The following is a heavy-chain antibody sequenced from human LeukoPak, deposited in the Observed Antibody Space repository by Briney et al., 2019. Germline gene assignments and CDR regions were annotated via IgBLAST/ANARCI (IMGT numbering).Heavy chain of an antibody. V-gene: IGHV3-7*03. Sequence: GGSLRLSCVASGFTLSSYWVTWVRQAPGKGLEWVANIRQDGSDKYYMESVKGRFTISRDNAKNSVYLQMNSLRVEDTAVYYCARGIAAAGSYWGQGTLVTVSS. J-gene: IGHJ4*02. CDR3: ARGIAAAGSY. CDR2: IRQDGSDK. CDR1: GFTLSSYW. D-gene: IGHD6-13*01.